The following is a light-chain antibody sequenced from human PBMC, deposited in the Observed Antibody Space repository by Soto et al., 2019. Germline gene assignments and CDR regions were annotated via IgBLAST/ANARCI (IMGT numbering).Light chain of an antibody. CDR1: TRDVTSCHW. CDR3: LVIFTGVGEV. J-gene: IGLJ1*01. V-gene: IGLV7-46*01. Sequence: QAVVTQEPSLTVSPGGTVTLTCASSTRDVTSCHWPHWFQQKPGQAPRTLIYDTSNKHSWTPARFSGSLLGGKAALTLSGAQPEDEADYYCLVIFTGVGEVFGTGTKVTVL. CDR2: DTS.